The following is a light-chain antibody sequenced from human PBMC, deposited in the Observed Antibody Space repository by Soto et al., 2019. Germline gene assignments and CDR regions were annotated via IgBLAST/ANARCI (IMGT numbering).Light chain of an antibody. V-gene: IGKV1-12*01. CDR2: AAS. CDR1: QGISSW. Sequence: DIQMTQSPSSVSASVGDRVTITCRASQGISSWLAWYQQKPGKAPHLLIYAASICQSGVSSRFSGTISGTDFTLTISSLQPEDSATYYCQQTNNFPLTFGGGTKVEIK. CDR3: QQTNNFPLT. J-gene: IGKJ4*01.